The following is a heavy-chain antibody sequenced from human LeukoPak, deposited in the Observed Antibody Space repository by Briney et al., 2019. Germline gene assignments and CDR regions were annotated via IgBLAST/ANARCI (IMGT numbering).Heavy chain of an antibody. CDR1: GGSISSYY. Sequence: ETLSLTCTGSGGSISSYYWSGIRQPAGKGLEWIGRIYTSGSTNYNPSLKSRVTMSVDTYKNQFSLQLSSMTAADTAVYYCARALTVTTFYYYYGMDVWGQGTTVTVSS. V-gene: IGHV4-4*07. J-gene: IGHJ6*02. CDR3: ARALTVTTFYYYYGMDV. D-gene: IGHD4-17*01. CDR2: IYTSGST.